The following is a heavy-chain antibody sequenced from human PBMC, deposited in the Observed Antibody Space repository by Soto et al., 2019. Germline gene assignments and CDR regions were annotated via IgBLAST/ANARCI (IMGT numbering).Heavy chain of an antibody. CDR1: GGTFSSYA. J-gene: IGHJ6*02. V-gene: IGHV1-69*12. CDR3: ARPPPTYYYDSSGYEATSWYYGMDV. Sequence: QVQLVQSGAEVKKPGSSVKVSCKASGGTFSSYAISWVRQAPGQGLEWMGGIIPIFGTANYAQKFQGRVTITADESTSRAYMELSSLRSEDTAVYYCARPPPTYYYDSSGYEATSWYYGMDVWGQGTTVTVSS. CDR2: IIPIFGTA. D-gene: IGHD3-22*01.